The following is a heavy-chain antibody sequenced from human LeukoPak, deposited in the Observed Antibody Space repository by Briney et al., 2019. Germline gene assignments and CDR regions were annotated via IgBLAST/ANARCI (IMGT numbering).Heavy chain of an antibody. CDR1: GGSFSGYY. CDR2: INHSGST. Sequence: SETLSLTCAVYGGSFSGYYWSWIRQPPGKGLEWIGEINHSGSTNYNPSLKSRVTISVDTSKNQFSLKLSSVTAADTAVYYCARAHLSAWGIAARTGSGTHGWSAFDPWGQGTLVTVSS. D-gene: IGHD6-6*01. J-gene: IGHJ5*02. CDR3: ARAHLSAWGIAARTGSGTHGWSAFDP. V-gene: IGHV4-34*01.